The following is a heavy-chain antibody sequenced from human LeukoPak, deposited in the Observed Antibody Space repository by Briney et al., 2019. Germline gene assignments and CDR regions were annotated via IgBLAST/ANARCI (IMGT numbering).Heavy chain of an antibody. J-gene: IGHJ5*02. V-gene: IGHV1-8*01. CDR2: MNPNSGNT. D-gene: IGHD3-22*01. Sequence: ASVKVSCKASGYTFTSYDINWVRQATGQGLEWMGWMNPNSGNTGYAQKFQGRVTMTRNTSISTAYMELSSLRSGDTAVYYCARGVYYYDSSGENWFDPWGQGTLVTVSS. CDR1: GYTFTSYD. CDR3: ARGVYYYDSSGENWFDP.